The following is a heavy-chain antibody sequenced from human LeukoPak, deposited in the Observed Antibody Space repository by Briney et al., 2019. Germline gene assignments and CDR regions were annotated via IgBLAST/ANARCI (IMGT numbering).Heavy chain of an antibody. V-gene: IGHV1-2*02. CDR1: GYTFTGYY. Sequence: ASVKVSCKASGYTFTGYYMHWVRQAPGQGLEWMGWINPNSGGTNYAQKFQGRVTMTRDTSISTAYMELSRLRSDDTAVYYCARDSATVTTSGAVDIWGQGTMVTVSS. CDR3: ARDSATVTTSGAVDI. CDR2: INPNSGGT. J-gene: IGHJ3*02. D-gene: IGHD4-17*01.